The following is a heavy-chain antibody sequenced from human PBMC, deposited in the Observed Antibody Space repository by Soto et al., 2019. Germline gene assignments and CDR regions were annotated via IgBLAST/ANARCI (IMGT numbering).Heavy chain of an antibody. D-gene: IGHD5-18*01. CDR1: GFTFSGSA. CDR2: IRSKANSYAT. V-gene: IGHV3-73*01. Sequence: GGSLRLSCAASGFTFSGSAMHWVRQASGKGLEWVGRIRSKANSYATAYAASVKGRFTISRDDSKNTAYLQMNSLKTEDTAVYYCTRRADTAMSFENYYYYRMDVWGQGTTVTVSS. J-gene: IGHJ6*02. CDR3: TRRADTAMSFENYYYYRMDV.